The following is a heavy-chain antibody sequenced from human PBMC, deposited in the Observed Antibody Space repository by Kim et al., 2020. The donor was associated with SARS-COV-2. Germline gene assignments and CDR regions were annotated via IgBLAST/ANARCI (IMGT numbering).Heavy chain of an antibody. V-gene: IGHV7-4-1*02. CDR2: P. J-gene: IGHJ4*02. D-gene: IGHD3-10*01. CDR3: ATDMVRGVFDY. Sequence: PTYAQGFTGRFVFSLDTSVSTAYLQISSLKAEDTAVYYCATDMVRGVFDYWGQGTLVTVSS.